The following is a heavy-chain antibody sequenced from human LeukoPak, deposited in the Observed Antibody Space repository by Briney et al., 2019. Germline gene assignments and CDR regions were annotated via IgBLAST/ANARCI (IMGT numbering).Heavy chain of an antibody. V-gene: IGHV4-30-4*07. CDR3: ASGYSYDLFDY. CDR2: IYYSGGT. Sequence: RPSETLSLTCAVSGASISSGGYSWSWNRQPPGKGLEWIGYIYYSGGTYYNPSLESRVSISVDTSKNQFSLRLSSVTAADTAVYYCASGYSYDLFDYWGQGTLVTVSS. J-gene: IGHJ4*02. CDR1: GASISSGGYS. D-gene: IGHD5-18*01.